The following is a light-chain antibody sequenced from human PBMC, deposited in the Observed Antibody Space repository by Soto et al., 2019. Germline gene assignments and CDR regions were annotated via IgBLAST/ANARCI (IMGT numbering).Light chain of an antibody. CDR3: QQRSNWIT. CDR1: QSVSTY. CDR2: DAS. Sequence: DIVWSQSPATLSLSPGETATLSCWASQSVSTYLAWYQQKPGQAPRPPIYDASSRATGIPARFSVSGSGTDFTLPISSLEPEDFAVDDCQQRSNWITFGQGTRLEI. V-gene: IGKV3-11*01. J-gene: IGKJ5*01.